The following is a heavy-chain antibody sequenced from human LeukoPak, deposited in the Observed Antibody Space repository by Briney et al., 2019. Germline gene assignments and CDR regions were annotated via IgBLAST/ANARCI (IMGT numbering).Heavy chain of an antibody. CDR3: ASLVIGSGYYYYYGMDV. CDR1: GGSFSGYY. Sequence: SETLSLTCAVYGGSFSGYYWSWIRQPPGKGLEWIGEINHSGSTNYNPSLKSRVTISVDTSKNQFSLKLSSVTAADTAEYYCASLVIGSGYYYYYGMDVWGQGTTVTVSS. V-gene: IGHV4-34*01. CDR2: INHSGST. J-gene: IGHJ6*02. D-gene: IGHD3-16*02.